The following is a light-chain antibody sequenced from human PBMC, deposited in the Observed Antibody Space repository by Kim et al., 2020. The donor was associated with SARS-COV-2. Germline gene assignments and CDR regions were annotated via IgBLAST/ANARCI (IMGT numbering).Light chain of an antibody. V-gene: IGKV3-11*01. J-gene: IGKJ2*01. CDR1: RSISNY. Sequence: EIVLTQSPATLSLSPGERATLSCRASRSISNYLAWYQHKPGQSPRLLIYDAYTRATGIPARFSGSGSGTDFTLTISSLEPEDFAVYYCQQRSNWPPFTFGQGTKLEI. CDR2: DAY. CDR3: QQRSNWPPFT.